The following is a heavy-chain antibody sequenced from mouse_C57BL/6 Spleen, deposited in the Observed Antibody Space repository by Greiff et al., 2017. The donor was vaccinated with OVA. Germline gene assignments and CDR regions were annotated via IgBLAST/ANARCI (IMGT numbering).Heavy chain of an antibody. J-gene: IGHJ2*01. Sequence: QVQLQQSGPELVKPGASVKISCKASGYTFTDYYINWVKQRPGQGLEWIGWIFPGSGSNYYNEQFKGKATLTVDKSSITAYMLLSSLTSEDTAVYFCARAYAFDYWGQGTTLTVSS. CDR1: GYTFTDYY. D-gene: IGHD1-1*01. CDR2: IFPGSGSN. V-gene: IGHV1-75*01. CDR3: ARAYAFDY.